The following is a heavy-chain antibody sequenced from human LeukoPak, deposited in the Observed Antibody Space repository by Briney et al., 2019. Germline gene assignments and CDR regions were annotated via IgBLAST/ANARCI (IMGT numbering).Heavy chain of an antibody. D-gene: IGHD2-15*01. CDR3: AREADWFDP. CDR2: VYSSWNT. V-gene: IGHV4-4*07. CDR1: GGSITSYY. Sequence: KTSETLSLTCTVSGGSITSYYWSWVRQPAGKGLEWIGHVYSSWNTKYNSSLESLVTMSIDTSRNQFSLKLRSVTAADTAVYYCAREADWFDPWGQGALVTVSS. J-gene: IGHJ5*02.